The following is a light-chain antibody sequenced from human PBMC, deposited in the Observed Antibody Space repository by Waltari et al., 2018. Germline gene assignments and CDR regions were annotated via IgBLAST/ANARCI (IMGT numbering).Light chain of an antibody. CDR2: WAS. CDR3: QQYYTTPGYT. Sequence: DIVMTQSPDSLAVSLGGRATINCKSSQSVLYSSNNKNYLAWYQQKPGQPPKLPIYWASTRESGVPDRFSGSGSGTDFTLTISSLQAEDVAVYFCQQYYTTPGYTFGQGTKLEIK. V-gene: IGKV4-1*01. J-gene: IGKJ2*01. CDR1: QSVLYSSNNKNY.